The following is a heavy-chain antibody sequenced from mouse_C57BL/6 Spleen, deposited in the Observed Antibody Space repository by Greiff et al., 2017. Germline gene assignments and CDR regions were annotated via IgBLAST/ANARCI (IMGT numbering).Heavy chain of an antibody. CDR3: ARGELGFDY. CDR1: GYTFTDYY. Sequence: VQLQQSGPELVKPGASVKISCKASGYTFTDYYMNWVKQSPGKSLEWIGDINPNNGGTSYNDKVKGKATLTVDRSSSTAYMELLSLTSEDAAVYYCARGELGFDYWGQGTTLTVSS. D-gene: IGHD4-1*01. CDR2: INPNNGGT. J-gene: IGHJ2*01. V-gene: IGHV1-26*01.